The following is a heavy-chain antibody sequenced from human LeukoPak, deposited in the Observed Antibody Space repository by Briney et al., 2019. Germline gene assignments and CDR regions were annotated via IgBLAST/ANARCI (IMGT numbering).Heavy chain of an antibody. CDR3: ARGDYDSSGYYLPTGY. CDR1: GYTFTSYY. Sequence: ASVKVLCKASGYTFTSYYMHWVRQSSRQGLECMGIINPSGGSTSYAQKFQGRVTMTRDMSTSTVYMELSSLRSEDTAVYYCARGDYDSSGYYLPTGYWGQGTLVTVSS. D-gene: IGHD3-22*01. CDR2: INPSGGST. J-gene: IGHJ4*02. V-gene: IGHV1-46*01.